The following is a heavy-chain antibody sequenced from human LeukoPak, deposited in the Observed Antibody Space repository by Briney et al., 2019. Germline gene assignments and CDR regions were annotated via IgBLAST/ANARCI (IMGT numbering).Heavy chain of an antibody. J-gene: IGHJ6*02. D-gene: IGHD6-13*01. V-gene: IGHV3-23*01. CDR2: ITGSGGNT. Sequence: GGSLRLSCAASGFIFSSHSMSWVRQAPGKGLEWVSVITGSGGNTYYADSVKGRFTIPKDNSKNTVYLQMSSLRVDDTAVYYCAKAASSSWPSYYYGMDVWGQGTTVTVSS. CDR3: AKAASSSWPSYYYGMDV. CDR1: GFIFSSHS.